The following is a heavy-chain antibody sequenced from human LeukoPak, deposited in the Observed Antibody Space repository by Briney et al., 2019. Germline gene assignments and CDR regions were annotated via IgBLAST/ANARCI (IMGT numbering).Heavy chain of an antibody. CDR2: IYYSGST. Sequence: PSETLYLTCTVSGGSISSYYWSWIRQPPGKGLEWIGYIYYSGSTNYNPSLKSRVTISVDTSKNQFSLKLSSVTAADTAVYYCARVSRQWLVPDYFDYWGQGTLVTVSS. CDR1: GGSISSYY. CDR3: ARVSRQWLVPDYFDY. D-gene: IGHD6-19*01. J-gene: IGHJ4*02. V-gene: IGHV4-59*01.